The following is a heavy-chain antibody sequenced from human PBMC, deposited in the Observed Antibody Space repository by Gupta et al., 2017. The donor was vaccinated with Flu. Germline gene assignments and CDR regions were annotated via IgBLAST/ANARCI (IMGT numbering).Heavy chain of an antibody. V-gene: IGHV4-59*01. Sequence: RQPPGQRLEGIGYVHDSGTVNYNPSIGSRLTISFDTSKSQFSLTLMSVTTADTAVYSGARAIAEDGSAAELDSWGQGTLVTVSS. CDR3: ARAIAEDGSAAELDS. CDR2: VHDSGTV. J-gene: IGHJ4*02. D-gene: IGHD6-13*01.